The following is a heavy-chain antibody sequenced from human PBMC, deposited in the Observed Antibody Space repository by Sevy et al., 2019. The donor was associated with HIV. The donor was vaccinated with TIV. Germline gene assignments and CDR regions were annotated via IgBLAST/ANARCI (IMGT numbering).Heavy chain of an antibody. D-gene: IGHD3-22*01. J-gene: IGHJ1*01. Sequence: ASVKVSCKASGYTFTSYGISWVRQAPGQGLEWMGWISAYNGNTNYAQKLQGRVTMTTDTSTSTAYMELRSLRSDDTAVYDCASCSYYDSSGYPEWEYFEHWGQGTLVTVSS. V-gene: IGHV1-18*01. CDR1: GYTFTSYG. CDR2: ISAYNGNT. CDR3: ASCSYYDSSGYPEWEYFEH.